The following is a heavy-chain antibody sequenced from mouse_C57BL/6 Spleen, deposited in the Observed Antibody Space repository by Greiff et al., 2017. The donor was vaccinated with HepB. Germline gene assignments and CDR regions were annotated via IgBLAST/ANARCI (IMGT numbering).Heavy chain of an antibody. CDR3: ARYDGYLYWYFDV. J-gene: IGHJ1*03. CDR1: GYTFTSYW. D-gene: IGHD2-3*01. CDR2: IHPNSGST. Sequence: QVQLKQSGAELVKPGASVKLSCKASGYTFTSYWMHWVKQRPGQGLEWIGMIHPNSGSTNYNEKFKSKATLTVDKSSSTAYMQLSSLTSEDSAVYYCARYDGYLYWYFDVWGTGTTVTVSS. V-gene: IGHV1-64*01.